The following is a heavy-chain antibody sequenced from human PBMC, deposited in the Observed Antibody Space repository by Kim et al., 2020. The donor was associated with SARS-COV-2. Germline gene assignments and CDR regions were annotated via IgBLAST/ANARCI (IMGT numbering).Heavy chain of an antibody. D-gene: IGHD4-17*01. CDR1: GVTFSSYA. CDR3: AKIFPHYGDSPAGSAFDI. Sequence: GGSLRLSCAASGVTFSSYAMSWVRQAPGKGLEWVSAISGSGGSTYYADSVKGRFTISRDNSKNTLYLQMNSLRAEDTAVYYCAKIFPHYGDSPAGSAFDIWGQGTMVTVSS. J-gene: IGHJ3*02. V-gene: IGHV3-23*01. CDR2: ISGSGGST.